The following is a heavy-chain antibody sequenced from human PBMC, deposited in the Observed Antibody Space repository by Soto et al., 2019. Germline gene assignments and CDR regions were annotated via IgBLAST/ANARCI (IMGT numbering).Heavy chain of an antibody. Sequence: QVQLQESGPRLVKPSETLSLTCTVSSGSMRGYCWSWVRQPAGKGLDWIGRVCDTATTNYNPSLNSRVTMSIDTSKNQFFLKVTSVTAADTAVYYCARGPQLAKNWFDSWGQGTLVTVSS. CDR3: ARGPQLAKNWFDS. CDR2: VCDTATT. J-gene: IGHJ5*01. V-gene: IGHV4-4*07. D-gene: IGHD5-12*01. CDR1: SGSMRGYC.